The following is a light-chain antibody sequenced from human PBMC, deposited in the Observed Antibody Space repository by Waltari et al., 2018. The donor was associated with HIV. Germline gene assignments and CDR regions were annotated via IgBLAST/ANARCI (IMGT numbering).Light chain of an antibody. CDR3: NSRDSSGNHLWV. CDR2: GKN. V-gene: IGLV3-19*01. CDR1: SLRSYY. J-gene: IGLJ3*02. Sequence: SSELTQDPAVSVAFGQTVRIPCQGDSLRSYYASWYQQKPGQAPVLVIYGKNNRTSGIPDRFSGSSSGNTASLTITGAQAEDEADYYCNSRDSSGNHLWVFGGGTKLTVL.